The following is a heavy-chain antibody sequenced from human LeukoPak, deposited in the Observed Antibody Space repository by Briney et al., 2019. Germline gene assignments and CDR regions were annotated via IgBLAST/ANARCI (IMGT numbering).Heavy chain of an antibody. CDR1: GFTFTGYY. D-gene: IGHD3-22*01. J-gene: IGHJ4*02. Sequence: ASVKVSCKASGFTFTGYYIHWVRQAPGQGLEWMGWMNPNSGSTAYAQKFQGRVTITRNTSISTAYMELSSLRSEDTAVYYCAREDYYDSGSSDYWGQGTLVTVSS. V-gene: IGHV1-8*03. CDR2: MNPNSGST. CDR3: AREDYYDSGSSDY.